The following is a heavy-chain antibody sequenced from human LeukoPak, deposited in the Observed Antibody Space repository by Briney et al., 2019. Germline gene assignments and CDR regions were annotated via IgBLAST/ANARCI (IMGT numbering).Heavy chain of an antibody. V-gene: IGHV4-30-2*01. Sequence: SETLSLTCAVSGGSISSGGYSWSWIRQPPGKGLEWIGYIYHSGSTYYNPSLKSRVTISVDRSKNQFSLKLSSVTAADTAVYYCARGAADYAKPYYFDYWGQGTLVTVSS. D-gene: IGHD4-17*01. CDR3: ARGAADYAKPYYFDY. J-gene: IGHJ4*02. CDR2: IYHSGST. CDR1: GGSISSGGYS.